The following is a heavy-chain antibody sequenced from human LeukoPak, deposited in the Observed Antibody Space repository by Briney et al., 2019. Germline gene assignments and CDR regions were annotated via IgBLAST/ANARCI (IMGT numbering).Heavy chain of an antibody. Sequence: GASVKVSCKASGYTFTSYGISWVRQAPGQGLEWMGWISAYNGNTNYAQKLQGRVTMTTDTSTSTAYMELRSLRSDDTAVYYCARVAGEGGWLLYHNWFDPWGQGTLVTVSS. CDR3: ARVAGEGGWLLYHNWFDP. V-gene: IGHV1-18*01. CDR2: ISAYNGNT. CDR1: GYTFTSYG. J-gene: IGHJ5*02. D-gene: IGHD3/OR15-3a*01.